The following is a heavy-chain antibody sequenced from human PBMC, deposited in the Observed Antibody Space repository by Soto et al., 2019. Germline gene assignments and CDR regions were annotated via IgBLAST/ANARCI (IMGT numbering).Heavy chain of an antibody. Sequence: GGSLRLSCAASGFTFSNYFMHWVRQVPGEGLVWVSRMSGDGETISYADSVKGRFTISRDNAKNTLYLQMNSLRVEDTAVYYCARTYVPGIAGFDPWGQGTLVTVSS. D-gene: IGHD1-1*01. V-gene: IGHV3-74*01. CDR2: MSGDGETI. CDR1: GFTFSNYF. CDR3: ARTYVPGIAGFDP. J-gene: IGHJ5*02.